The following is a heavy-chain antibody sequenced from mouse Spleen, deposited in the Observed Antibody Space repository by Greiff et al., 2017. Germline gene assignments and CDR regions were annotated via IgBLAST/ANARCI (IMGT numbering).Heavy chain of an antibody. CDR1: GFTFSSYA. CDR2: ISSGGSYT. V-gene: IGHV5-9-1*01. J-gene: IGHJ4*01. CDR3: ARPITTVNAMDY. Sequence: EVMLVESGGGLVKPGGSLKLSCAASGFTFSSYAMSWVRQTPEKRLEWVATISSGGSYTYYPDSVKGRFTISRDNAKNTLYLQMSSLRSEDTAMYYCARPITTVNAMDYWGQGTSVTVSS. D-gene: IGHD1-1*01.